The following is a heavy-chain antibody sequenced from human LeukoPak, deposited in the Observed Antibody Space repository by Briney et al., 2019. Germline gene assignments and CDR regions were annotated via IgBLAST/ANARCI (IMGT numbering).Heavy chain of an antibody. D-gene: IGHD1-1*01. CDR3: ARRKRLEGLDY. Sequence: SETLSLTCAVYGGSFSGYYWSWIRQPPGKGLEWIGEINHSGSTNYNPSLKSRVTISVDTSKNQFSLKLSSVTAADTAVYYCARRKRLEGLDYWGQGTLVTVSS. CDR2: INHSGST. CDR1: GGSFSGYY. J-gene: IGHJ4*02. V-gene: IGHV4-34*01.